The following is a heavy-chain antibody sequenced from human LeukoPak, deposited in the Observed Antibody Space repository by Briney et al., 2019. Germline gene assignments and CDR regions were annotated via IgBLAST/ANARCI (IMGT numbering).Heavy chain of an antibody. J-gene: IGHJ4*02. Sequence: HPGGSLRLSCEASGFTFSSYWMHWVRQAPGKGLMWVSRIYSDEGSRNYADSVKGRFTISRNNAKNTLYLQMDSLRAEDTAVYYCAGDADWYGQSFDYWGQGTLVTVSS. CDR3: AGDADWYGQSFDY. CDR2: IYSDEGSR. V-gene: IGHV3-74*01. D-gene: IGHD3-9*01. CDR1: GFTFSSYW.